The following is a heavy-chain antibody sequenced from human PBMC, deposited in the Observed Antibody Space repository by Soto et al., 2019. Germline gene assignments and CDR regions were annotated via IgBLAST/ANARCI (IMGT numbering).Heavy chain of an antibody. CDR2: ITYDGSNK. D-gene: IGHD3-3*01. V-gene: IGHV3-30-3*01. CDR3: ARDKITIFGVVMSYFDY. Sequence: GSLRLSGTASGFTFSSYAMHWVRQAPGKGLEWVKVITYDGSNKYYADSVKGRFTISRDNSKNTLYLQMNSLRAEDTAVYYCARDKITIFGVVMSYFDYWGQGTLVTVSS. CDR1: GFTFSSYA. J-gene: IGHJ4*02.